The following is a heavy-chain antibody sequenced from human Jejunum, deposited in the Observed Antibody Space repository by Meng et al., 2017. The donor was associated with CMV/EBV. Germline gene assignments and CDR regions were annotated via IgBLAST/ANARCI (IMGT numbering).Heavy chain of an antibody. Sequence: VHRVESGGGGVQPGGALKLSCATSGFTFRSYRMNWVRQAPEKGLEWVSSISFSTSYIYYADSVKGRFTISRDNAKNSLYLQMNGLRAEDTAVYYCARVMRSGSPLDYWGQGTLVTVFS. V-gene: IGHV3-21*01. J-gene: IGHJ4*02. CDR1: GFTFRSYR. CDR3: ARVMRSGSPLDY. D-gene: IGHD3-10*01. CDR2: ISFSTSYI.